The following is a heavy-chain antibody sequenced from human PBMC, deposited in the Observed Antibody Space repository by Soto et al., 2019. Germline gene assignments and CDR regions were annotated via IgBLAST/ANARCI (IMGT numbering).Heavy chain of an antibody. V-gene: IGHV3-30-3*01. D-gene: IGHD3-22*01. Sequence: QVQLVESGGGVVQPGRSLRLSCAASGFTFSSYAMHWVRQAPGKGLEWVAVISYDGSNKYYADSVKGRFTISRDNSKNTLYLQMNSLGAEDTAVYYCARGGYYAKNWGQGTLVTVSS. CDR2: ISYDGSNK. J-gene: IGHJ4*02. CDR1: GFTFSSYA. CDR3: ARGGYYAKN.